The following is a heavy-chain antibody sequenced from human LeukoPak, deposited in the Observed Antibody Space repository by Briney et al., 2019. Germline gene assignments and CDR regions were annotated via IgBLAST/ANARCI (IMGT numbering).Heavy chain of an antibody. V-gene: IGHV1-18*04. D-gene: IGHD3-3*01. CDR3: ARVKTIFGVVTDAFDI. CDR1: GYTFTGYY. CDR2: ISAYNGNT. Sequence: GASVKVSCKASGYTFTGYYMHWVRQAPGQGLEWMGWISAYNGNTNYAQKLQGRVTMTTDTSTSTAYMELRSLRSDDTAVYYCARVKTIFGVVTDAFDIWGQGTMVTVSS. J-gene: IGHJ3*02.